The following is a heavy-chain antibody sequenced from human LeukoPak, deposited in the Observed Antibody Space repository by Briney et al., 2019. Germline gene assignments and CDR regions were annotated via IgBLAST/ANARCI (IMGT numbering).Heavy chain of an antibody. D-gene: IGHD6-6*01. V-gene: IGHV5-51*01. CDR2: IYPGDSDT. J-gene: IGHJ5*02. CDR3: ASFSSSSRWFDP. CDR1: GYSFPSYW. Sequence: GESLKISCKGSGYSFPSYWIGGGGKMPGKGLGWMGIIYPGDSDTRYSPSFQGQVTISADKSISTAYLQWSSLKASDTAMYYCASFSSSSRWFDPWGQGTLVTVSS.